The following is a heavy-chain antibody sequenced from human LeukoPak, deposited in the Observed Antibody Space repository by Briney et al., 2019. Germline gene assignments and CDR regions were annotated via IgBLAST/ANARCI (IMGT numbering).Heavy chain of an antibody. V-gene: IGHV3-48*03. J-gene: IGHJ4*02. CDR3: ARGVYDSSGYYFFDY. D-gene: IGHD3-22*01. Sequence: AGSLRLSCAASGFTFSSYEMNWVRQAPGKGLEWVSYISSSGSTIYYADSVKGRFTISRDNAKNSLYLQMNSLRAEDTAVYYCARGVYDSSGYYFFDYWGQGTLVTVSS. CDR2: ISSSGSTI. CDR1: GFTFSSYE.